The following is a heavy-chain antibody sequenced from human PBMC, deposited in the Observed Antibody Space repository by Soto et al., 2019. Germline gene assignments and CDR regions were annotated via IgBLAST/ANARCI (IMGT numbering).Heavy chain of an antibody. Sequence: EVQLLESGGKLVQPGGSLTLSCAASGFTFSTYAMAWVRQAPGKGLEWVSGVSASGLNTDYADPVKGRFYISRDNSKNTVSLHMNSLRAEDTALCYCAKDRPRRTSRYFFDYWGQGTPVTISS. CDR1: GFTFSTYA. CDR2: VSASGLNT. J-gene: IGHJ4*02. V-gene: IGHV3-23*01. CDR3: AKDRPRRTSRYFFDY.